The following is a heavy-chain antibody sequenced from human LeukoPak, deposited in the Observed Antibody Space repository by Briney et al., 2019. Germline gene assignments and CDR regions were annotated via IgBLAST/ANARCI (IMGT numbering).Heavy chain of an antibody. CDR2: MNPNSGGA. J-gene: IGHJ5*02. Sequence: ASVKVSCKPSGYTFIDNYLHWVRQAPGQGLEWMGWMNPNSGGAGFARKFQGRVTMTRDTSISTAYMELSSLTSDDTAVYYCAREFPSLSGSDRRYNWFDPWGQGTLVTVSS. D-gene: IGHD2-21*01. CDR1: GYTFIDNY. CDR3: AREFPSLSGSDRRYNWFDP. V-gene: IGHV1-2*02.